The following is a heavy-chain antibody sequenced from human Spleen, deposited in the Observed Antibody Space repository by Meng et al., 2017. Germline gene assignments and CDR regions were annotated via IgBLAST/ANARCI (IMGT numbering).Heavy chain of an antibody. CDR2: IYYSGST. D-gene: IGHD3-16*01. J-gene: IGHJ3*02. CDR1: GGSISSYY. V-gene: IGHV4-59*12. CDR3: ARALGEFSSHKDAFDI. Sequence: SETLSLTCTVSGGSISSYYWSWIRQPPGKGLEWIGYIYYSGSTNYNPSLKSRVTISVDTSKNQFSLNLSSVTAADTAVYYCARALGEFSSHKDAFDIWGQGTMVTVSS.